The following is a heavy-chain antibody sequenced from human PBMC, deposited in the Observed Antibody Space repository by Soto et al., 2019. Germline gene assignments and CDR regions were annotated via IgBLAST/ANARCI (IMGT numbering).Heavy chain of an antibody. Sequence: SETLSLTCTVSGGSISSSSYYWGWIRQPPGKGLEWIGSIYYSGSTYYNPSLKSRVTISVDTSKNQFSLKLSSVTAADTAVYYCGFYGDYGDAFDIWGQGTMVTVSS. CDR2: IYYSGST. CDR1: GGSISSSSYY. J-gene: IGHJ3*02. V-gene: IGHV4-39*01. D-gene: IGHD4-17*01. CDR3: GFYGDYGDAFDI.